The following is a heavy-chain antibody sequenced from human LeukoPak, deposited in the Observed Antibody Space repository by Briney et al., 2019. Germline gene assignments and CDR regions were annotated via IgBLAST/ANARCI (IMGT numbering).Heavy chain of an antibody. J-gene: IGHJ5*02. CDR2: IYTSGST. CDR3: ARVIAVAGSNWFDP. D-gene: IGHD6-19*01. Sequence: PSQTLSLTCTVSGGSISSGSYYWSWIRQPAGKGLEWIGRIYTSGSTNYNPSLKSRVTISVDTSKNQFSLKLSSVTAADRAVYYCARVIAVAGSNWFDPWGQGTLVTVSS. CDR1: GGSISSGSYY. V-gene: IGHV4-61*02.